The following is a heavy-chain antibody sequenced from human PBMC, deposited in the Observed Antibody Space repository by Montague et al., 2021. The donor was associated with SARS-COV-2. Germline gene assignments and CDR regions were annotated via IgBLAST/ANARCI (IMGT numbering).Heavy chain of an antibody. D-gene: IGHD3-22*01. CDR1: GFTFTSYA. J-gene: IGHJ4*02. CDR3: ARGVVTPDY. V-gene: IGHV3-23*01. Sequence: SLRLSCAASGFTFTSYAMSWVRQAPGKGLEWVSGIVDSDSSTHYADSVKGRFTISRDNSKNMVYLQMNSLRAEDTAVYYCARGVVTPDYWGQGTLVTVSS. CDR2: IVDSDSST.